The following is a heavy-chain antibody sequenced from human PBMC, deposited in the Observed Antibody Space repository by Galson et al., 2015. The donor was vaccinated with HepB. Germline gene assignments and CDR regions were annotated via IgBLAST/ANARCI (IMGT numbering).Heavy chain of an antibody. D-gene: IGHD1-26*01. CDR2: IKPEGSGK. CDR1: GFSFSGYW. CDR3: ARGILEAWDH. V-gene: IGHV3-7*03. J-gene: IGHJ4*02. Sequence: LRLSCATSGFSFSGYWMSWVRQAPGRGLEWVSAIKPEGSGKYSVDSLKGRFTISRDNAKDSLYLEMGSLRTEDTAVYYCARGILEAWDHWGQGTLVTVSS.